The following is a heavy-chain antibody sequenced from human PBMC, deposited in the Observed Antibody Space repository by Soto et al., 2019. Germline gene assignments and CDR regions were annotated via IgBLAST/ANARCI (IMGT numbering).Heavy chain of an antibody. J-gene: IGHJ4*02. CDR3: ARGGGVTATFDY. Sequence: SETLSLTCSVSGGSVSSGSYCWSWIRQPPGKGLEWIGYIYNTGSTNYNPSLKSRVTMSVDTSKNQFSLKLTSVTAADTAVYYCARGGGVTATFDYWGRGTLVTVSS. CDR2: IYNTGST. V-gene: IGHV4-61*01. D-gene: IGHD5-18*01. CDR1: GGSVSSGSYC.